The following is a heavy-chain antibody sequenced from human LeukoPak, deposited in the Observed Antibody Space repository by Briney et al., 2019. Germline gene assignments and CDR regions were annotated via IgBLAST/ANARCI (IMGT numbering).Heavy chain of an antibody. CDR1: GYSFTGYY. CDR3: ARSFVLLWFGELSGYFDY. V-gene: IGHV1-2*02. CDR2: INPNSGGT. D-gene: IGHD3-10*01. Sequence: ASVKVSCKASGYSFTGYYMHWVRQAPGQGLEWMGWINPNSGGTKYAQKFQGRVTMTRDTSISTAYMELSRLRSDDTAVYYCARSFVLLWFGELSGYFDYWGQGTLVTVSS. J-gene: IGHJ4*02.